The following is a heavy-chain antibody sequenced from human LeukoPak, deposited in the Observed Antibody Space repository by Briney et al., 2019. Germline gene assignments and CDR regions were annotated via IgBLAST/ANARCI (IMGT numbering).Heavy chain of an antibody. CDR1: GGTFSSYA. CDR3: ARDSGIAVGYYCYYYYMDV. V-gene: IGHV1-69*13. CDR2: IIPIFGTA. J-gene: IGHJ6*03. Sequence: SVKVSCKASGGTFSSYAISWVRQAPGQGLEWMGGIIPIFGTANYAQKFQGRVTITADESTSTAYMELSSLRSEDTAVYYCARDSGIAVGYYCYYYYMDVWGKGTTVTVSS. D-gene: IGHD6-19*01.